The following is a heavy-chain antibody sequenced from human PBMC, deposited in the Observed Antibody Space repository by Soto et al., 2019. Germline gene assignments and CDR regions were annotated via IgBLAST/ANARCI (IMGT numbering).Heavy chain of an antibody. V-gene: IGHV4-34*01. Sequence: QVQLQQWGAGLLKPSETLSLTCAVYGGSFSGYYWTWIRQPPGTGLEWIGEINHSRSTNYNPSLKXRFTXSXNTSKNQFSLTLTSVTAADPAVYYCARDKITGLFDYWGQGTLVTVSS. D-gene: IGHD2-8*02. CDR2: INHSRST. J-gene: IGHJ4*02. CDR1: GGSFSGYY. CDR3: ARDKITGLFDY.